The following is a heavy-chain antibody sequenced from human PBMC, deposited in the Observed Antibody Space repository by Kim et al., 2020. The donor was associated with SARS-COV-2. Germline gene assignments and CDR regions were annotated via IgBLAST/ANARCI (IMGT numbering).Heavy chain of an antibody. Sequence: SETLSLTCTVSGGSISSGDYYWSWIRQPPGKGLEWIGYIYYSGSTYYNPSLKSRVTISVDTSKNQFSLKLSSVTAADTAVYYCARDRGDCSGGSCYSGGYGMDVWGQGTTVTVSS. V-gene: IGHV4-30-4*01. CDR1: GGSISSGDYY. D-gene: IGHD2-15*01. J-gene: IGHJ6*02. CDR2: IYYSGST. CDR3: ARDRGDCSGGSCYSGGYGMDV.